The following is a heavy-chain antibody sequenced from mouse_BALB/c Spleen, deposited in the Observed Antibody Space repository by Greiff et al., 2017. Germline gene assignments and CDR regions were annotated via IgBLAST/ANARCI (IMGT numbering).Heavy chain of an antibody. J-gene: IGHJ4*01. D-gene: IGHD4-1*01. CDR1: GYSITSCYY. CDR2: ISYDGSN. V-gene: IGHV3-6*02. CDR3: ARNWDDDAMDY. Sequence: EVQLQESGPGLVKPSQSLSLTCSVSGYSITSCYYWSWIRQFPGNKLEWVGYISYDGSNNYNPSLKNRISITRDTSKNQFFLKLNSVTTEDTATYYYARNWDDDAMDYWGQGTSVTVSS.